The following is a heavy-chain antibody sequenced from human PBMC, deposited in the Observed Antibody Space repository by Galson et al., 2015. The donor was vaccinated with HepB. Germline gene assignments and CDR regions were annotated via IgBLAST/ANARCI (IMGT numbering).Heavy chain of an antibody. D-gene: IGHD2-15*01. Sequence: SLRLSCAASGFTFPRYAMTWVRQAPGKGLEWVSSITSSGGKTYYTASVKGRFTISRDNSRNTVLLQLNSLRAEDTAVYYCAKDGIMVANNPYQLHFWGQGTLVSVSS. CDR2: ITSSGGKT. CDR1: GFTFPRYA. J-gene: IGHJ4*02. V-gene: IGHV3-23*01. CDR3: AKDGIMVANNPYQLHF.